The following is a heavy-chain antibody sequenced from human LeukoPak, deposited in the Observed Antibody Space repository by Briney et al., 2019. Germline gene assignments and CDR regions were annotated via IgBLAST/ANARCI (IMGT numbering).Heavy chain of an antibody. CDR1: GFTFGSYK. D-gene: IGHD3-3*01. Sequence: GGSLRLSCAASGFTFGSYKMIWVRQAPGKGLQWVASISSNSLEIDYGDSVKGRFTVSRDNAKNSLYVQTNGLRVEDTAIYYCARLLRRSGYYADYWGQGSLVTVSS. J-gene: IGHJ4*02. V-gene: IGHV3-21*01. CDR3: ARLLRRSGYYADY. CDR2: ISSNSLEI.